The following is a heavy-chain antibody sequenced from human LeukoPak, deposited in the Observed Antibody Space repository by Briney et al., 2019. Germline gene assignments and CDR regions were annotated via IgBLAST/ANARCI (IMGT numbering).Heavy chain of an antibody. CDR1: GFTFSSYS. Sequence: PGGSLRLSCAASGFTFSSYSMNWVRQAPGKGLEWVSSIGSSSSYIYYADSVKGRFTISRDNAKNSLYLQMNSLRAEDTAVYYCARGREFGYDYYYGMDVWGQGTTVTVSS. J-gene: IGHJ6*02. CDR2: IGSSSSYI. D-gene: IGHD3-10*01. CDR3: ARGREFGYDYYYGMDV. V-gene: IGHV3-21*01.